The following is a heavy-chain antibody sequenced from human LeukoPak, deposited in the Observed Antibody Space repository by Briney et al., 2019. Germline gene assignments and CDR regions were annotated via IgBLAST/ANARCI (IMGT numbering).Heavy chain of an antibody. D-gene: IGHD6-19*01. CDR1: GFTFRTYG. CDR3: VRDKGAVAGSAIFDY. V-gene: IGHV3-21*01. J-gene: IGHJ4*02. Sequence: GGSLRLSCAASGFTFRTYGMNWVRQAPGKGLEWVSGISSSSTYIFYADSVRGRFTISRDNAKDSLDLQMNSLRAEDTAVYYCVRDKGAVAGSAIFDYWGQGTLVIVSS. CDR2: ISSSSTYI.